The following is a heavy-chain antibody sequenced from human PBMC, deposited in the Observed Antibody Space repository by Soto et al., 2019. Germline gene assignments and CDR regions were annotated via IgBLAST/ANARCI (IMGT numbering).Heavy chain of an antibody. Sequence: ASETLSLTCTVSGGSISSYYWSWIRQPPGKGLEWIGYIYYSGSTNYNPSLKSRVTISVDTSKNQFSLRLTSVTAADTAVYYCAKQGGKYGIRSFDPWGQGTLVTVS. CDR1: GGSISSYY. J-gene: IGHJ5*02. D-gene: IGHD1-1*01. CDR3: AKQGGKYGIRSFDP. V-gene: IGHV4-59*08. CDR2: IYYSGST.